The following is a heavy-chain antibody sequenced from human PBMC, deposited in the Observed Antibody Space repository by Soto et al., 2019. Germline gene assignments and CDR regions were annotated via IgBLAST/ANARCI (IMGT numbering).Heavy chain of an antibody. CDR1: GGSFSGYY. CDR3: ARGRVRQGTGTHKGPNWFDP. J-gene: IGHJ5*02. CDR2: INHSGST. Sequence: SETLSLTCAVYGGSFSGYYWSWIRQPPGKGLEWIGEINHSGSTNYNPSLKSRVTISVDTSKNQFSLKLSSVTAADTAVYYCARGRVRQGTGTHKGPNWFDPWGKETLVTVSS. D-gene: IGHD1-1*01. V-gene: IGHV4-34*01.